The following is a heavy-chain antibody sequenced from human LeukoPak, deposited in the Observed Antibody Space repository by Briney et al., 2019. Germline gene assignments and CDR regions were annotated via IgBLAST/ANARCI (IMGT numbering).Heavy chain of an antibody. CDR1: AGSSNCIY. CDR3: ARQGYDILTGYMYAFDI. CDR2: IYTGGRT. Sequence: SETLSLNTTVSAGSSNCIYWIWIGQPAGKGWVWIGRIYTGGRTNYNPSLESVVTMSVDTSTNQFSLKLSTVTAADTAVYYCARQGYDILTGYMYAFDIWGQGTMVTVSA. V-gene: IGHV4-4*07. D-gene: IGHD3-9*01. J-gene: IGHJ3*02.